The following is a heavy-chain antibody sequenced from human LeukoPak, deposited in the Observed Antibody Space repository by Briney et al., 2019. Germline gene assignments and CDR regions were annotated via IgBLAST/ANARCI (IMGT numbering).Heavy chain of an antibody. V-gene: IGHV4-39*01. J-gene: IGHJ4*02. D-gene: IGHD6-19*01. CDR3: ARISSGWYGAFDY. Sequence: SETLSLTCTVSGGSISSSSYYWGWIRQPPGKGLEWIGSIYYSGSTYYNLSLKSRVTISVDTSKNQFSLKLSSVTAADTAVYYCARISSGWYGAFDYWGQGTLVTVSS. CDR2: IYYSGST. CDR1: GGSISSSSYY.